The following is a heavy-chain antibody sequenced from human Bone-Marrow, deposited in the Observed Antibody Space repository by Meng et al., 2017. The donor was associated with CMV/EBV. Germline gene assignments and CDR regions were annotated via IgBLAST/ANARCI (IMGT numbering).Heavy chain of an antibody. Sequence: GEYLKISCAASGFTFSDYTMNWFRQVPGKGLEWLSYISADSTTTYYADSVRGRFTISRDNANNSLYLQMNSLRAEDTALYYCARGGNKWELLSLGFDPWGQGTLVTVSS. CDR3: ARGGNKWELLSLGFDP. J-gene: IGHJ5*02. CDR1: GFTFSDYT. V-gene: IGHV3-48*04. CDR2: ISADSTTT. D-gene: IGHD2/OR15-2a*01.